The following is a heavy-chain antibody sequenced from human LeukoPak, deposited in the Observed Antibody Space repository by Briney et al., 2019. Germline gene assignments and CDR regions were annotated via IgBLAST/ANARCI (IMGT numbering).Heavy chain of an antibody. Sequence: SETLSLTCTVSGGSISSSSYYWGWIRQPPGKGLEWIGSIYYSGSTYYNPSLKSRVTISVDTSKNQFSLKLSSVTAADTAVYYCARGPSTVVTPPREGLGAFDIWGQGTMVTVSS. V-gene: IGHV4-39*07. J-gene: IGHJ3*02. CDR1: GGSISSSSYY. CDR3: ARGPSTVVTPPREGLGAFDI. D-gene: IGHD4-23*01. CDR2: IYYSGST.